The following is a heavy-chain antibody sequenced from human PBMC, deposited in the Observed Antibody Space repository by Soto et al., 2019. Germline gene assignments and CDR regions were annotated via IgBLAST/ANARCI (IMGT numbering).Heavy chain of an antibody. CDR1: GASISGFY. J-gene: IGHJ4*02. V-gene: IGHV4-4*07. Sequence: PSETLSLTCTVSGASISGFYWSWIRKSAGKGLEWIGRVYSSGTTDYNPSLNSRATMSVETSKNQFSLKLSSVTAADTAVYYCARDIASYAYGEGYWGQGIQVTVSS. D-gene: IGHD2-21*01. CDR3: ARDIASYAYGEGY. CDR2: VYSSGTT.